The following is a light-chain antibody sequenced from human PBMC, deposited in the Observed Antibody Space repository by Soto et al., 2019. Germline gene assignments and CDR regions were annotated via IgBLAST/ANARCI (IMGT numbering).Light chain of an antibody. CDR3: CSYAGSYTYV. J-gene: IGLJ1*01. CDR2: DVS. CDR1: SSDVGGYNY. V-gene: IGLV2-11*01. Sequence: QSVLTQPRSVSGFPGQSVTISCTETSSDVGGYNYVSWYQQHPGKAPKLMIYDVSKRPSGVPDRFSGSKSGNTASLTISGLQAEDEADYYCCSYAGSYTYVFGTGTKVTVL.